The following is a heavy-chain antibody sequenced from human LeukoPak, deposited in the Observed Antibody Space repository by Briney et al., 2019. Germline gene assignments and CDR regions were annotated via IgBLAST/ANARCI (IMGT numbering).Heavy chain of an antibody. D-gene: IGHD3-3*02. CDR2: ISGSGGST. J-gene: IGHJ4*02. Sequence: GGSLRRSCAASGFTVSSYAMSWVRQAPGKGLEWVSAISGSGGSTSYADSVKGRFTISRDNSKNTLYLQMNSLRAEGTAVYYCAKDRVNSIPFDYWGQGTLVTVSS. V-gene: IGHV3-23*01. CDR1: GFTVSSYA. CDR3: AKDRVNSIPFDY.